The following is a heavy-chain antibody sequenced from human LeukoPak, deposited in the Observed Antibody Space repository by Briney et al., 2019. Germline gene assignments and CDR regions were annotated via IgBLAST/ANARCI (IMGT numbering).Heavy chain of an antibody. CDR2: IYYSGST. CDR3: GGGRGGYFDY. CDR1: GGSISSGGYY. D-gene: IGHD2-15*01. Sequence: SETLSLTCTVSGGSISSGGYYWSWIRQHPGKGLEWIGYIYYSGSTYYNPSLKSRVTISVDTSKNQFSLKLSSVTAADTAVYYCGGGRGGYFDYWGQGTLLTVSS. V-gene: IGHV4-31*03. J-gene: IGHJ4*02.